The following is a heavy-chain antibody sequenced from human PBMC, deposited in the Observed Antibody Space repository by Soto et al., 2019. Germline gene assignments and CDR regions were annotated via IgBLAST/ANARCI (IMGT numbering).Heavy chain of an antibody. V-gene: IGHV3-21*06. CDR3: ARVSGTLERYSDLDY. CDR1: GFIFSSYS. D-gene: IGHD3-10*01. CDR2: ISPRGDYI. Sequence: EVQLVESGGGLVKPGGSLRLSCAASGFIFSSYSMNWVRQAPGKGLEWVPSISPRGDYIYFADSMRGRFTISRDNAQNSLYLHMNNLRAEDTAVYHCARVSGTLERYSDLDYWGQGTLVTVSS. J-gene: IGHJ4*02.